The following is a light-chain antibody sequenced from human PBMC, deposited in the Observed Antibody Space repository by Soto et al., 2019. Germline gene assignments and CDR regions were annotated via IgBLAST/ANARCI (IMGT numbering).Light chain of an antibody. CDR1: QSVKNDY. J-gene: IGKJ4*01. CDR2: GAS. CDR3: QQYNNWPLT. Sequence: ETVLSQSPGTLSLSPGARAPLSCRASQSVKNDYLAWYQQRPGLAPRLLIFGASGRATGIPDRFSGSGSGTDFTLTISRLEPEDFAVYYCQQYNNWPLTFGGGTKVDIK. V-gene: IGKV3-20*01.